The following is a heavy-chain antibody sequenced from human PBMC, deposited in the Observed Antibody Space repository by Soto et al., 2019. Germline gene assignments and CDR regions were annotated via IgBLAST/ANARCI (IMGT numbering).Heavy chain of an antibody. CDR1: GFTFSSYA. J-gene: IGHJ6*02. V-gene: IGHV3-30-3*01. D-gene: IGHD2-21*01. Sequence: GGSLRLSCAASGFTFSSYAMHWVRQAPGKGLEWVAVISYDGSNKYYADSVKGRFTISRDNSKNTLYLQMNSLRAEDTAVYYCARVKRPKYYYYGMDVWGQGTTVTVSS. CDR2: ISYDGSNK. CDR3: ARVKRPKYYYYGMDV.